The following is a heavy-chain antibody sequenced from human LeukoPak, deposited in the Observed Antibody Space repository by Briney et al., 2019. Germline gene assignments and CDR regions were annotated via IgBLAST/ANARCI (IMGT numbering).Heavy chain of an antibody. CDR3: AKDLGEFRTYNWFDP. V-gene: IGHV3-23*01. J-gene: IGHJ5*02. CDR2: ISGGGGST. CDR1: GFTFTSYS. Sequence: PGGSLRLSCAASGFTFTSYSMNWVRQAPGKGLEWVSTISGGGGSTYYADSVKGRFTISRDNSKNTLYLQVNSLRAEDTAVYYCAKDLGEFRTYNWFDPWGEGALVTVSS. D-gene: IGHD3-16*01.